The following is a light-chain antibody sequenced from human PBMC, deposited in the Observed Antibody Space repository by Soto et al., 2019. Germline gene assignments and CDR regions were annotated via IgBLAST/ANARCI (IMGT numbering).Light chain of an antibody. CDR1: SSDVGSYNL. Sequence: QSALTQPASVSGSPGQSITISCTGSSSDVGSYNLVSWYQQHPGKAPKLMISEVTKRPSGVSTRFSGSKSGNTASLTISGLQAEDEADYYCCSYAGSNTLIFGTGSKVTV. J-gene: IGLJ1*01. CDR3: CSYAGSNTLI. V-gene: IGLV2-23*02. CDR2: EVT.